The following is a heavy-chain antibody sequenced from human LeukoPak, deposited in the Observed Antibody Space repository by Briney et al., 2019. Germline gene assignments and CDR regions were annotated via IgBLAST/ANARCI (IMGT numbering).Heavy chain of an antibody. V-gene: IGHV3-20*04. CDR2: INWNGGST. D-gene: IGHD3-9*01. CDR3: ANEPHYNILTGFYKVRSHLDY. J-gene: IGHJ4*02. CDR1: GFTFDDYS. Sequence: GGSLRLSCAASGFTFDDYSMTWVRQAPGKGLEWVSGINWNGGSTGYADSVKGRFTISRDNSKNTLYLQMNSLRAEDTAMYYCANEPHYNILTGFYKVRSHLDYWGQGTLVTVSS.